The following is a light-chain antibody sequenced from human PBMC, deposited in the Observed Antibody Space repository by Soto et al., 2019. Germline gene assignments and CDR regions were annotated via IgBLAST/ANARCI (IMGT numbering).Light chain of an antibody. CDR3: QQYDNWPRT. V-gene: IGKV3-15*01. Sequence: IVLTQSLATLSVAPGERATLSCRASQSISSNLAWYQQKTGQAPRLLIYGASTRAAGFPARFSGSGSGTEFTLTISSLQSEDFAVYYCQQYDNWPRTFGQGTKVDIK. CDR1: QSISSN. J-gene: IGKJ1*01. CDR2: GAS.